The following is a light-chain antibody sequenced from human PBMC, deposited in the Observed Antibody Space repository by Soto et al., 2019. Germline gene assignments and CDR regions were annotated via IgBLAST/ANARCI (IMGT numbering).Light chain of an antibody. Sequence: QSALTQPASVSGSPGQSITISCTGTSSDVGSYILVSWYRQHPGKAPKLMIYESSKRPSGLSNRFSGSKSGNTASLTISGLQAEDEADYYCCSYVGSSTLVFGGGTKLTVL. J-gene: IGLJ3*02. CDR2: ESS. V-gene: IGLV2-23*01. CDR3: CSYVGSSTLV. CDR1: SSDVGSYIL.